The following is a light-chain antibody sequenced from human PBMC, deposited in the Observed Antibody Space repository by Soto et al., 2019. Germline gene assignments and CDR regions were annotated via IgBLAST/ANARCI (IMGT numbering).Light chain of an antibody. CDR2: DAS. Sequence: DIQMTQSPSTLSASVGYTVTITCRASLSIGRWLAWYQQKPGKAPKLLIYDASSLQGGIPSRFSGSGSGTAFTLTITSLQSDDFATYYCQHYNSYPWTFGQGTKVDIK. V-gene: IGKV1-5*01. CDR1: LSIGRW. J-gene: IGKJ1*01. CDR3: QHYNSYPWT.